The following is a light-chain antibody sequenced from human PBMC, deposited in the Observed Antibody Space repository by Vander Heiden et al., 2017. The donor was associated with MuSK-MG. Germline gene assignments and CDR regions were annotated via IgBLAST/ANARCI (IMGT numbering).Light chain of an antibody. CDR3: QQYYTIPFT. J-gene: IGKJ3*01. Sequence: DIVMTQSPDSLAVSLGERATINCRPSQSVLYSSNNKNYLAWYQQKPGQPPKLLIYWASTRESGVPDRFSGSGSGTDFTLTISSLQAEDVAVYYCQQYYTIPFTFGHGTKVDIK. CDR2: WAS. V-gene: IGKV4-1*01. CDR1: QSVLYSSNNKNY.